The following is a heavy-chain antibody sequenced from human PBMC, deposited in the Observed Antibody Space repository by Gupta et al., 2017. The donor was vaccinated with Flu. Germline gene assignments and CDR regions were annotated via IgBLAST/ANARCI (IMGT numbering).Heavy chain of an antibody. V-gene: IGHV4-31*03. CDR3: ARRGTYYFDF. J-gene: IGHJ4*02. D-gene: IGHD1-7*01. Sequence: QLQLQESGPSLVKPSQTLSLTCSVSGGSINVFSFFWAWIRQVPGKGLEWIGYVHSSGNTYYNPSLRSRLMMSIDTANNEFSPEMTSMTAADTAMYFCARRGTYYFDFWGQGALVTGSA. CDR2: VHSSGNT. CDR1: GGSINVFSFF.